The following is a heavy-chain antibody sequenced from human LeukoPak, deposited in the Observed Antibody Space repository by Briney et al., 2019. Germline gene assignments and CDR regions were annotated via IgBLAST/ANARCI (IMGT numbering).Heavy chain of an antibody. CDR1: GFTFSSYS. CDR3: ATFPGFFDY. Sequence: GGSLRLSCAASGFTFSSYSMNWVRQAPGKGLEWVSSISSSSSYIYYADSVKGRFTISRDNAKNSLYLQINSLRAEDTAVYYCATFPGFFDYWGQGTLVTVSS. J-gene: IGHJ4*02. CDR2: ISSSSSYI. D-gene: IGHD2/OR15-2a*01. V-gene: IGHV3-21*01.